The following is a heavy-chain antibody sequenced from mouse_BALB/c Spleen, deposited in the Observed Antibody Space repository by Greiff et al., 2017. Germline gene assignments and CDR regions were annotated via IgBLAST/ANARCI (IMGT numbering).Heavy chain of an antibody. D-gene: IGHD2-2*01. CDR2: IYPGSGST. CDR3: TKSGYGAWFAY. CDR1: GYTFTSYW. V-gene: IGHV1S22*01. J-gene: IGHJ3*01. Sequence: LQQPGSELVRPGASVKLSCKASGYTFTSYWMHWVKQRPGQGLEWIGKIYPGSGSTNYDEKFKSKATLTVDTSSSTAYMQLSSLTSEDSAVYYCTKSGYGAWFAYWGQGTLVTVSA.